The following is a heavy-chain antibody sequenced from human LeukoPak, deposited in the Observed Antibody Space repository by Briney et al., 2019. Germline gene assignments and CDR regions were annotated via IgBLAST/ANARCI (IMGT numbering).Heavy chain of an antibody. Sequence: SETLSLTCAVYGGSFSGYYWSWIRQPPGKGLEWIGEINHSGSTNYNPSLKSRVTISVDTSKNQFSLKLSSVTAADTAVYYCARDLVGGYYYGSGSYRRLFYFDYWGQGTLVTVSS. CDR1: GGSFSGYY. D-gene: IGHD3-10*01. CDR2: INHSGST. V-gene: IGHV4-34*01. J-gene: IGHJ4*02. CDR3: ARDLVGGYYYGSGSYRRLFYFDY.